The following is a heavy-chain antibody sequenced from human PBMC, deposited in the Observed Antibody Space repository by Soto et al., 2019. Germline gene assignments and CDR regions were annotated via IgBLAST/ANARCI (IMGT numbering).Heavy chain of an antibody. J-gene: IGHJ4*02. D-gene: IGHD2-15*01. Sequence: ESGGGVVQPGGSLRLSCAASGFSVRDHYMDWVRQAPGKGLEWVGLTRNKPEGYTTEHAASVKGRFVISRDDSENSVYLQMNSLKIEDTAVYYCVREGCFTLDHWGQGILVTVSS. CDR2: TRNKPEGYTT. V-gene: IGHV3-72*01. CDR3: VREGCFTLDH. CDR1: GFSVRDHY.